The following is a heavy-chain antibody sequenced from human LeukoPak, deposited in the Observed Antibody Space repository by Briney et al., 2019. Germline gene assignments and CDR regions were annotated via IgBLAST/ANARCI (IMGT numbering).Heavy chain of an antibody. CDR1: GGSISSSSYY. CDR3: ARHHPYDFWSAAFDY. V-gene: IGHV4-39*01. D-gene: IGHD3-3*01. J-gene: IGHJ4*02. CDR2: IYYSGST. Sequence: PSETLSLTCTVSGGSISSSSYYWGWIRQPPGKGLEWIGSIYYSGSTYYNPSLKSRVTISVDTSKNQFSLKLSSVTAADTAVYYCARHHPYDFWSAAFDYWGQGTLVTVSS.